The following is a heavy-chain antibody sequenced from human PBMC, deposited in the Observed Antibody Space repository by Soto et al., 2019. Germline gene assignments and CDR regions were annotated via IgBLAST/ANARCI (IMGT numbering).Heavy chain of an antibody. CDR1: GFTFRNHA. CDR3: ARGGDEAVAYAFDI. Sequence: PGGSLRLSCAASGFTFRNHAMHWVRQAPGKGLEWVAVIWYDGSNKYYADSVKGRFTISRDNSKNTLYLQMNSLRAEDTAVYYCARGGDEAVAYAFDIWGQGTMVTVSS. CDR2: IWYDGSNK. D-gene: IGHD6-19*01. J-gene: IGHJ3*02. V-gene: IGHV3-33*08.